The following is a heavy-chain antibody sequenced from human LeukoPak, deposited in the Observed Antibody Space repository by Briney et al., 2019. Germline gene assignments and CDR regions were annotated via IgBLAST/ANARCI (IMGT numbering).Heavy chain of an antibody. V-gene: IGHV3-30*02. J-gene: IGHJ6*03. Sequence: GGSLRLSCAASGFTFSSYDMHWVRQAPGKGLEWVAFIRYDGSNKYYADSVKGRFTISRDNSKNTLYLQMNSLRAEDTAVYYCAKVGITMVRGVIDYYYYYMDVWGKGTTVTISS. D-gene: IGHD3-10*01. CDR3: AKVGITMVRGVIDYYYYYMDV. CDR1: GFTFSSYD. CDR2: IRYDGSNK.